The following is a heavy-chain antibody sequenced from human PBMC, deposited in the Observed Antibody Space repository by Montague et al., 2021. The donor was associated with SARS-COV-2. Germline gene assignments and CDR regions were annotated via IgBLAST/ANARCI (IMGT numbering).Heavy chain of an antibody. V-gene: IGHV2-70*01. CDR2: IDWDDDE. D-gene: IGHD3-9*01. CDR1: GFSLSTSGMC. Sequence: PALVPTQTLTLTCTFSGFSLSTSGMCVSWIRQPPGKALEWLALIDWDDDEYYSTSLKTRLTISKDTSKNQVVLTMTNMDPVDTATYYCARIRDYDILTGSYSGFDYWGQGTLVTVSS. CDR3: ARIRDYDILTGSYSGFDY. J-gene: IGHJ4*02.